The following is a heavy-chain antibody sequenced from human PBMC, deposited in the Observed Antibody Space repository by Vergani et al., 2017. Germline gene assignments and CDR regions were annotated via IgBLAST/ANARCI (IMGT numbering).Heavy chain of an antibody. D-gene: IGHD3-10*01. CDR2: ISAYNGNT. CDR1: GYTFTSYG. CDR3: ARDDGGDGSGSGGFDY. V-gene: IGHV1-18*01. J-gene: IGHJ4*03. Sequence: QVQLVQSGAEVKKPGSSVKVSCKASGYTFTSYGISWVRQAPRQGLEGRGWISAYNGNTNYAQKIQGRVTMTTDTSTSTAYMELRSLRSDDTAVYYCARDDGGDGSGSGGFDYWGQGTMVTVSS.